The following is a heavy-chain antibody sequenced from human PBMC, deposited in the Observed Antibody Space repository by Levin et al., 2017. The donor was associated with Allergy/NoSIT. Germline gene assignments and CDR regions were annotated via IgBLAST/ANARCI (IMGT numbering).Heavy chain of an antibody. V-gene: IGHV3-23*01. D-gene: IGHD4-17*01. J-gene: IGHJ4*01. CDR3: AKDRRFTVTADFDN. Sequence: GGSLRLSCAASGFTFTSYAMAWVRQAPGKGLEWVASITGSAATTYYADSVKGRFTISKDNPKNALVLQMNSLRPEDTADSYCAKDRRFTVTADFDNWGHGTRVTVAS. CDR2: ITGSAATT. CDR1: GFTFTSYA.